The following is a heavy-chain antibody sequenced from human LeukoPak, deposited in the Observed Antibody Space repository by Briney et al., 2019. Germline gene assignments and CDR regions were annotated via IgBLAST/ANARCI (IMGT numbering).Heavy chain of an antibody. J-gene: IGHJ4*02. CDR1: GFRSSDYY. Sequence: GGSLRLSCLVSGFRSSDYYMSWIRQTPGKGLECIAYISGSGDAIYYADAVKGRVTISRDNAKNSLYPQLDSLSADDTAVSYFASLYESTGFCFDYWGQGALVTVSS. D-gene: IGHD3-22*01. CDR2: ISGSGDAI. V-gene: IGHV3-11*01. CDR3: ASLYESTGFCFDY.